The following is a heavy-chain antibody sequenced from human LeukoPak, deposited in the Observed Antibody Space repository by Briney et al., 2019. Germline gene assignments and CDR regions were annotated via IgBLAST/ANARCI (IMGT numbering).Heavy chain of an antibody. CDR3: VRDLILVDTPGDDFDY. CDR2: INVDGSVK. CDR1: GFTFSNYW. J-gene: IGHJ4*02. Sequence: GGSLRLSCAASGFTFSNYWMHWVRQVPGKGLVLVSRINVDGSVKSYADSVKGRFTISRDNAKNTVSLQMNSLRAEDTAVYYCVRDLILVDTPGDDFDYWGQGALVTVSS. D-gene: IGHD4-23*01. V-gene: IGHV3-74*01.